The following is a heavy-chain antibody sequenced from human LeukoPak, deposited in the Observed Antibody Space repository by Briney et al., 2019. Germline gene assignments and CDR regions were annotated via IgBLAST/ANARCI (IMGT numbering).Heavy chain of an antibody. V-gene: IGHV5-51*01. CDR3: ASAYYYGSGSYYSNAFDI. CDR2: IYPGDSNT. CDR1: GYSFTSYW. D-gene: IGHD3-10*01. Sequence: GESLKISCKGSGYSFTSYWIGWVRQMPGKGLEWMGIIYPGDSNTRYSPSFQGQVTISADKSISTAYLQWSSLKASDTAMYYCASAYYYGSGSYYSNAFDIWGQGTMVTVSS. J-gene: IGHJ3*02.